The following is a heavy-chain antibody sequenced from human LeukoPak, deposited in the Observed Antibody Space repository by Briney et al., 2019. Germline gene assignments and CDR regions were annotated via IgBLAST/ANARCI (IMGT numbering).Heavy chain of an antibody. V-gene: IGHV3-30-3*01. D-gene: IGHD6-13*01. Sequence: GGSLRLSCAASGFTLSRFAMHWVRQAPGKGLEWVAVITYDGSEKYYADSVKGRFTISRDNSKNTLYLQMNSLRAEDTAVYYCARQGAAAGTHLDYWGQGTLVTVSS. J-gene: IGHJ4*02. CDR1: GFTLSRFA. CDR3: ARQGAAAGTHLDY. CDR2: ITYDGSEK.